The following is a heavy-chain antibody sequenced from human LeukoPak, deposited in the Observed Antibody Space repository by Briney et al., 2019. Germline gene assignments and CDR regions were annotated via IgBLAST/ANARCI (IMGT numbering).Heavy chain of an antibody. CDR3: ARDLTHRRYYDNSGYQIVPAF. CDR1: GHSLTSYS. J-gene: IGHJ4*02. CDR2: INPSGGST. D-gene: IGHD3-22*01. Sequence: ASVKVSCKAFGHSLTSYSMHWVRQAPGQGLEWMGIINPSGGSTSYAQKFQGRVTMTRDTSTSTAYLDLRSLRSDDTAVYYCARDLTHRRYYDNSGYQIVPAFWGQGTLVTVSS. V-gene: IGHV1-46*01.